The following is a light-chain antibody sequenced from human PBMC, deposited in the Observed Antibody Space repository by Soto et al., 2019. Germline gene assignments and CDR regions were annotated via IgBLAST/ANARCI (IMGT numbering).Light chain of an antibody. CDR1: QSVSSTY. V-gene: IGKV3-20*01. CDR3: QQYCSPVT. CDR2: GTS. J-gene: IGKJ4*01. Sequence: ENVLTQSPGTLSLSPGERATLSCRASQSVSSTYLAWYQQKPGQAPRLLIYGTSNRATGIPDRFSGSGSGTDFTLTISRLEPEDFAVYHCQQYCSPVTFGGGTKVEIK.